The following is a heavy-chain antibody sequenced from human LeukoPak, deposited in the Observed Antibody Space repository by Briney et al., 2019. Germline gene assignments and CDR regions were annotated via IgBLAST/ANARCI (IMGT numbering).Heavy chain of an antibody. CDR1: GGSFSGYY. CDR3: ARHTGQGYNYIDY. CDR2: IYYSGNT. V-gene: IGHV4-59*08. J-gene: IGHJ4*02. Sequence: PSETLSLTCAVYGGSFSGYYWSWIRQPPGKGLEWIGYIYYSGNTNSNPSLKSRVTISVDTSKNQFSLKLSSVIAADTAVYYCARHTGQGYNYIDYWGQGTLVTVSS. D-gene: IGHD5-24*01.